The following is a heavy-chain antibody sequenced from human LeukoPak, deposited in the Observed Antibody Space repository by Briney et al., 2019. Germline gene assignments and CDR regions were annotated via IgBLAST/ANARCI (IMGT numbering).Heavy chain of an antibody. CDR3: AKGGYSSSSPFDY. CDR2: ISSSGSST. D-gene: IGHD6-13*01. CDR1: GFTFDNYA. V-gene: IGHV3-23*01. Sequence: GGSLRLSCAASGFTFDNYAMNWVRQAPGKGLEWVSGISSSGSSTYYADSVKGRFTISRDNSKNTLYLQMNSLRADDTAVYYCAKGGYSSSSPFDYWGQGTLVTVSS. J-gene: IGHJ4*02.